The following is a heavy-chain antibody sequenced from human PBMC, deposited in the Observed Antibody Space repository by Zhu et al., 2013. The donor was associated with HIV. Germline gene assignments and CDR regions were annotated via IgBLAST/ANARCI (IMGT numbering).Heavy chain of an antibody. D-gene: IGHD3-9*01. Sequence: QVQLVQSGAEVKKPGASVKVSCKASGYTFTSYGISWVRQAPGQGLEWMGWISAYNGNTNYAQKLQGRVTMTTDTSTSTAYMELRSLRSDDTAVYYCARGHYDILTGYYNRGSPYYYYGMDVWAEGTTVTVSS. CDR2: ISAYNGNT. V-gene: IGHV1-18*01. J-gene: IGHJ6*04. CDR3: ARGHYDILTGYYNRGSPYYYYGMDV. CDR1: GYTFTSYG.